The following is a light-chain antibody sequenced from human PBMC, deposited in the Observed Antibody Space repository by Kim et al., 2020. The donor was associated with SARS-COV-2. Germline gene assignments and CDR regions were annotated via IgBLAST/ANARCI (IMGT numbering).Light chain of an antibody. CDR2: DAS. CDR1: QSVSRDF. V-gene: IGKV3D-20*01. CDR3: HQYGSSPKT. Sequence: EIVLTQSPDTLSLSPGERAALSCWASQSVSRDFLAWYQQRPGLPPRLLIYDASIRATGTPDRFSGAGSGSYFTLTISRLEPEDFAVYYCHQYGSSPKTFGQGTKLEI. J-gene: IGKJ2*01.